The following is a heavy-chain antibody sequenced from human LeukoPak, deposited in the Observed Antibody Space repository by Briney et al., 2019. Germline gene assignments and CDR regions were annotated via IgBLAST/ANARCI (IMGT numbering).Heavy chain of an antibody. Sequence: ASVKVSCKASGYTFTGYYMHWVRQAPGQGLEWTGWINPDSGGTNYAQKFQGWVTMTRDTSISTAYMELSRLRSDDTAVYYCARAREYSSPFDYWGQGTLVTVSS. CDR3: ARAREYSSPFDY. V-gene: IGHV1-2*04. D-gene: IGHD6-6*01. CDR2: INPDSGGT. CDR1: GYTFTGYY. J-gene: IGHJ4*02.